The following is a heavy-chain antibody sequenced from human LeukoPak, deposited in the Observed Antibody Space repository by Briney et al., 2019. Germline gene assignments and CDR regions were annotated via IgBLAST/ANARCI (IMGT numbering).Heavy chain of an antibody. D-gene: IGHD3-10*01. J-gene: IGHJ4*02. CDR1: GFTFGDYA. V-gene: IGHV3-49*03. Sequence: GGSLRLSCTASGFTFGDYAMSWFRQAPGKGLEWVGFIRSKAYGGTTEYAASVKGRFTISRDDSKSIAYLQMNSLKTEDTAVYYCTRAKYYYGSGSYYFDYWGQGTLVTVSS. CDR3: TRAKYYYGSGSYYFDY. CDR2: IRSKAYGGTT.